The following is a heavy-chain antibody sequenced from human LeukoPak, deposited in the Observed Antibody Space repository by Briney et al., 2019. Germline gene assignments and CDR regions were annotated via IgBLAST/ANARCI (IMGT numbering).Heavy chain of an antibody. CDR1: GFTFSSNA. D-gene: IGHD6-13*01. J-gene: IGHJ4*02. CDR3: VRSPGIVATGPLGRRNYFDY. Sequence: PGGSLRLSCAASGFTFSSNAMSWVRQAPGKGLEYVSAITSNGGSTFYADSVKGRFTISRDDSKNTLYLQMSSLRAEDTAVYFCVRSPGIVATGPLGRRNYFDYWGQGTLVTVSS. CDR2: ITSNGGST. V-gene: IGHV3-64D*06.